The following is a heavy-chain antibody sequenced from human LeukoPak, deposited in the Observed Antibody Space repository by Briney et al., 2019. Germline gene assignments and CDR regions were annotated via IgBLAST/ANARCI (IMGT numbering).Heavy chain of an antibody. CDR3: ARGGSGGRAFDI. D-gene: IGHD3-10*01. CDR2: TYYRSKWFN. J-gene: IGHJ3*02. Sequence: SQTLSLTCAISGDGVSSNSAAWNWIRQSPSRGLECLGRTYYRSKWFNDYAVSVKSRIIIDPDTSKNQFSLQLNSVTPEDTAVYYCARGGSGGRAFDIWGQGTMVTVSS. V-gene: IGHV6-1*01. CDR1: GDGVSSNSAA.